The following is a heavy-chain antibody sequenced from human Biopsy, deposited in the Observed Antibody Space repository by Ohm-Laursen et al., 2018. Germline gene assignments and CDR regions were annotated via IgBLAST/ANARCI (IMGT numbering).Heavy chain of an antibody. D-gene: IGHD3-3*01. J-gene: IGHJ4*02. V-gene: IGHV1-69*17. CDR1: GGTFSNYA. CDR2: IIAVSGLV. Sequence: SSVKVSCKASGGTFSNYAISWVRQAPGEGLEWMGGIIAVSGLVNYAPKFQGRVSITADKSTPTAYMELSNLKSEDTAVYYCATPFQYYDSWGGYPPFDHWGQGTLVTVSS. CDR3: ATPFQYYDSWGGYPPFDH.